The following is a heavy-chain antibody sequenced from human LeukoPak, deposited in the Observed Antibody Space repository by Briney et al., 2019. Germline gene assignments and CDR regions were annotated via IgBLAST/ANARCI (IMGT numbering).Heavy chain of an antibody. J-gene: IGHJ4*02. CDR2: IRSKANSYAT. Sequence: GGSLRLSCAASGFTFSGSAMHWVRQASGKGLESVGRIRSKANSYATAYAASVKGRFTISRDDSKNTAYLQMNSLKTEDTAVYYCTRLSIDYDSSGYYALVDYWGQGTLVTVSS. D-gene: IGHD3-22*01. CDR3: TRLSIDYDSSGYYALVDY. CDR1: GFTFSGSA. V-gene: IGHV3-73*01.